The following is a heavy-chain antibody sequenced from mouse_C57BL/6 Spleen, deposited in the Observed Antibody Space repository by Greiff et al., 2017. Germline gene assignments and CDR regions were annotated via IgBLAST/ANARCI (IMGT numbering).Heavy chain of an antibody. J-gene: IGHJ4*01. CDR1: GYTFTSYW. CDR3: ARSTTVVAKDYYAMDY. Sequence: VQLQQPGAELVKPGASVKLSCKASGYTFTSYWMQWVKQRPGQGLEWIGEIDPSDSYTNYNQKFKGKATLTVDTSSSTAYMQLRSLTSEDSAVYYCARSTTVVAKDYYAMDYWGQGTSVTVSS. V-gene: IGHV1-50*01. D-gene: IGHD1-1*01. CDR2: IDPSDSYT.